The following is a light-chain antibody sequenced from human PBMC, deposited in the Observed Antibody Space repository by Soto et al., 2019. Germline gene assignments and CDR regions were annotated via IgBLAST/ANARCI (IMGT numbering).Light chain of an antibody. CDR3: CSYAGSSTFHVV. CDR2: EVS. Sequence: QSVLTQPASVSGSPGQSITISCTGTSSDVGSYNLVSWYQQHPGKAPKLMIYEVSKRPSGVSNRFSGSESGNTASLTISGLQAEDEADYYCCSYAGSSTFHVVFGGGTKLTVL. J-gene: IGLJ2*01. CDR1: SSDVGSYNL. V-gene: IGLV2-23*02.